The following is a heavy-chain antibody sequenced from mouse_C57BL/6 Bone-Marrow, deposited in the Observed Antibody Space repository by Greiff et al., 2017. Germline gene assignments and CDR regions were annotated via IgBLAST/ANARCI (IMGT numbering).Heavy chain of an antibody. CDR1: GYTFTSYG. V-gene: IGHV1-81*01. Sequence: VKLVESGAELARPGASVKLSCKASGYTFTSYGISWVKQRTGQGLEWIGEIYPRSGNTYYNEKFKGKATLTADKSSSTAYMELRSLTSEDSAVYFCAREGNLLLRFWYFDVWGTGTTVTVSS. D-gene: IGHD1-1*01. CDR3: AREGNLLLRFWYFDV. J-gene: IGHJ1*03. CDR2: IYPRSGNT.